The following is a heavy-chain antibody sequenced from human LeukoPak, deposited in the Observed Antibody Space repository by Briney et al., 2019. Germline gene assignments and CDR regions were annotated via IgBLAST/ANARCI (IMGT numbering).Heavy chain of an antibody. CDR1: GGSISSYY. D-gene: IGHD2/OR15-2a*01. CDR3: ARRATTWPYSYMDV. CDR2: IYTSGST. J-gene: IGHJ6*03. Sequence: SETLSLTCTVSGGSISSYYWSWIRQPPGKGLEWIGYIYTSGSTNYSPSLKSRVTISVDTSKNQFSLKLSSVTAADTAVYYCARRATTWPYSYMDVWGKGTAVTVSS. V-gene: IGHV4-4*09.